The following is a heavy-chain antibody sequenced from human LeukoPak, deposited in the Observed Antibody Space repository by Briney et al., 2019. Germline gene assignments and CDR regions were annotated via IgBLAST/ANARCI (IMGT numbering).Heavy chain of an antibody. CDR3: ASSYSSSFGLVFDY. D-gene: IGHD6-6*01. CDR1: GGSISSYY. Sequence: PSETLSLTCTVSGGSISSYYWSWIRQPARKGLEWIGRICTSGSTNYNPSLKSRVTMSVDTSKNQFSLKLSSVTAADTAVYYCASSYSSSFGLVFDYWGQGTLVTVSS. V-gene: IGHV4-4*07. J-gene: IGHJ4*02. CDR2: ICTSGST.